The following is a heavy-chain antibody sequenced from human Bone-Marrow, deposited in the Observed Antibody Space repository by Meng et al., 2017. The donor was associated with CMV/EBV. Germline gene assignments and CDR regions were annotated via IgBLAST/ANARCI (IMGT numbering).Heavy chain of an antibody. V-gene: IGHV1-69*05. CDR2: IIPIFGTA. Sequence: CKASGGTCCRCALRWVRRAPGQGLEWMGWIIPIFGTANYAQKFQGRVTITTDESTSTAYMELSSLRSEDTAVYYCARTHSGYDMDYWGQGTLVTVSS. D-gene: IGHD5-12*01. CDR1: GGTCCRCA. J-gene: IGHJ4*02. CDR3: ARTHSGYDMDY.